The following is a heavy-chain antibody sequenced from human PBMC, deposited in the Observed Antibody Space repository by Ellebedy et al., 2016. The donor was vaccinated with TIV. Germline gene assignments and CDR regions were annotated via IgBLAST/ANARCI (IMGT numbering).Heavy chain of an antibody. D-gene: IGHD3-10*01. J-gene: IGHJ4*02. CDR2: ISSSGVST. V-gene: IGHV3-23*01. CDR3: AKAHRDSGTYSNPFDY. CDR1: GFTFSSYP. Sequence: GESLKISXAASGFTFSSYPMSWVRQAPGKGLEWVSAISSSGVSTYYANSVKGRFTISRDNSKNTLYLQMNSLTAEDTAIYFCAKAHRDSGTYSNPFDYWGQGALVTVSS.